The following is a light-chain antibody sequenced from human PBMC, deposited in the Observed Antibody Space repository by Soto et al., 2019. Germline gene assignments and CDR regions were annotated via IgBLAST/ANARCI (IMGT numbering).Light chain of an antibody. V-gene: IGKV1-5*01. CDR3: QQYSSYLYT. J-gene: IGKJ2*01. CDR2: DAS. Sequence: DIQMTQSPSTLSASVGDRVTITCRASQYISTWLAWYQQQPGKAPHPLIFDASTLKSGVPSRFSGSGSGTEFTLTISSLQPDDSATYYCQQYSSYLYTFGQGTKLEIK. CDR1: QYISTW.